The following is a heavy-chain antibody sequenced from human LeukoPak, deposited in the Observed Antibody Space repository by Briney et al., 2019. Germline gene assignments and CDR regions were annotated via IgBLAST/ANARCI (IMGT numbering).Heavy chain of an antibody. CDR3: ARDKSNSSSWPFDL. CDR2: INPSYATT. Sequence: ASVKVSCKASGYNFTSDYLHWVRQAPGQGLEWIGMINPSYATTTYAQKFQGRVTITRDTSTTTVYMEMSSLRSDDTAVFYCARDKSNSSSWPFDLWGRGTLVTVSS. J-gene: IGHJ2*01. CDR1: GYNFTSDY. D-gene: IGHD6-13*01. V-gene: IGHV1-46*01.